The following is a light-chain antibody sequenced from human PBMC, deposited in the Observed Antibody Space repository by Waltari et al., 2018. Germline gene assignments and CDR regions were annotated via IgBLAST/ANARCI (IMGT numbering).Light chain of an antibody. CDR3: QSYDTSLSVV. V-gene: IGLV1-40*01. CDR1: GSNIGAGYD. J-gene: IGLJ3*02. Sequence: QSVLTQPPSVSGAPGQRVTIPCTGSGSNIGAGYDGHWYQQLPRAAPKLLIYGSTSRPLGVPARFFGSTSGASASLAIIGLQAEDEADYYCQSYDTSLSVVFGGGTKLTVL. CDR2: GST.